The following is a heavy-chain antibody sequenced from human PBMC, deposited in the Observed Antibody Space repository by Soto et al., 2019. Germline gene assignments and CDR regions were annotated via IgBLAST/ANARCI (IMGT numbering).Heavy chain of an antibody. Sequence: KPGGSLRLSCAASGFTFSSYSMNWVRQVPGKGLEWVSSISDSSSSIYYADSVQGRFTISRDNAKNSLYLQMDSLRAEDTAFYYCARDAYAVSSGSYFDKWGQGTLVTVSS. CDR2: ISDSSSSI. D-gene: IGHD3-22*01. V-gene: IGHV3-21*01. CDR3: ARDAYAVSSGSYFDK. CDR1: GFTFSSYS. J-gene: IGHJ4*01.